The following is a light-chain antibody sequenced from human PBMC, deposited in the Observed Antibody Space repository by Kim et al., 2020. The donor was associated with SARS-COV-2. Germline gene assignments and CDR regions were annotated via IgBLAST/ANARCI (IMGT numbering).Light chain of an antibody. V-gene: IGLV3-21*01. CDR2: YNS. CDR3: QVWDGSGDPAGV. Sequence: SYELTQPPSVSVAPGKTATMTCGGNNIGSKTVQWYQQKPGQAPVLVIYYNSDRPSGIPERFSGSNSGNTATLTVSRVEAGDEADFYCQVWDGSGDPAGVFGGGTQLTVL. CDR1: NIGSKT. J-gene: IGLJ3*02.